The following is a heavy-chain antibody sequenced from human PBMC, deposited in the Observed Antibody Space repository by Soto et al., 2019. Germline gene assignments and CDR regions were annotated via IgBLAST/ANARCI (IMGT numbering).Heavy chain of an antibody. CDR1: GFTFSSYS. Sequence: GGSLRLSCAASGFTFSSYSMNWVRQAPGKGLEWVSSISSSSSYIYYADSVKGRFTISRDNAKNSLYLQMNSLRAEDTAVYYCARGGYSSSWYHSYYFDYWGQGTLVTVSS. V-gene: IGHV3-21*01. D-gene: IGHD6-13*01. CDR2: ISSSSSYI. J-gene: IGHJ4*02. CDR3: ARGGYSSSWYHSYYFDY.